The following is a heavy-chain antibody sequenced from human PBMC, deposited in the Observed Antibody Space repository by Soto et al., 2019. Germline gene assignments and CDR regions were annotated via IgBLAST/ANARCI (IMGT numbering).Heavy chain of an antibody. D-gene: IGHD3-22*01. CDR1: VESISSYY. V-gene: IGHV4-59*01. Sequence: QVQLQESGPGLVKPSETLSLTCTVSVESISSYYWTWIRQPPGKGLEWIGYIYYTGNTNYNPSLKSPVTISRDNSKEPFSLKLILVAAADTAVYYWAGGLNSIGRGGHAFDIWGQGTMVTVSS. CDR2: IYYTGNT. CDR3: AGGLNSIGRGGHAFDI. J-gene: IGHJ3*02.